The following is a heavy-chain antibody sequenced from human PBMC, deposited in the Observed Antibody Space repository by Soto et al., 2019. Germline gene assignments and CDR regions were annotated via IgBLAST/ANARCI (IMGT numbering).Heavy chain of an antibody. V-gene: IGHV4-34*01. D-gene: IGHD1-1*01. CDR3: ARDRNDGDYFGY. J-gene: IGHJ4*02. Sequence: QVQLQQWGAGLLKPSETLSLTCAVYGGSFSGYYWSWIRQPPGKGLEWIGEINHSGSTNYNPSLKSRVTISVDTSKNQFSLKLSSVTAADTAVYYCARDRNDGDYFGYWGQGTLVTVSS. CDR2: INHSGST. CDR1: GGSFSGYY.